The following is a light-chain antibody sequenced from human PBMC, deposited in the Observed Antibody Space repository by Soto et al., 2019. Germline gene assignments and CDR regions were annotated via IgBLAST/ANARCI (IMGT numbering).Light chain of an antibody. CDR1: QSVSDW. CDR3: QQYHSHPT. J-gene: IGKJ4*01. V-gene: IGKV1-5*03. CDR2: KAS. Sequence: DIQMTQSPSTLSASVGDRVTITCRASQSVSDWLAWYQRKPGKVPKLLIYKASNLESGVQSRFSGSGYGTEFTRTISCLQPEDFATYYGQQYHSHPTFGGGTKVEI.